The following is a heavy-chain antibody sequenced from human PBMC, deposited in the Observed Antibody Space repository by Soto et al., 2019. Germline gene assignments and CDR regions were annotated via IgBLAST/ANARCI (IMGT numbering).Heavy chain of an antibody. Sequence: QVQLVRSGAEVKKPGASVKVACKASGITYTTYAIHWVRQAPGQGLEWMGWINTGNGNTRYSQRFQGRVTLTTDTSASTAYMDVSSLTSEDTAVYYCARAISGYVSWGQGTLITVSS. CDR1: GITYTTYA. V-gene: IGHV1-3*04. CDR2: INTGNGNT. J-gene: IGHJ5*02. CDR3: ARAISGYVS. D-gene: IGHD5-12*01.